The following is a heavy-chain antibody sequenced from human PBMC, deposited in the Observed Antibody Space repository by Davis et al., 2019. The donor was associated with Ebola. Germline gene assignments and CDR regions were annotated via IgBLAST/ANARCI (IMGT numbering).Heavy chain of an antibody. V-gene: IGHV3-15*01. D-gene: IGHD3-10*01. CDR3: TTYGSGSFLS. Sequence: GESLKISCSASGFTFRNAWMSWVRQAPGKGLEWVGRLRDDGVTTDFAAPVKGRFTISTDDSKQTLFLQINSLQTDDTAVYNCTTYGSGSFLSWGQGTLVTVSS. CDR1: GFTFRNAW. CDR2: LRDDGVTT. J-gene: IGHJ5*02.